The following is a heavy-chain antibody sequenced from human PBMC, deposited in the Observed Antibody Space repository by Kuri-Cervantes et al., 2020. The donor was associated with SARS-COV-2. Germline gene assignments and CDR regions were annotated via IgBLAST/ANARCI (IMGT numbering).Heavy chain of an antibody. J-gene: IGHJ4*02. CDR2: ISANNGNT. V-gene: IGHV1-18*01. CDR3: ARDRDYYDSGGY. D-gene: IGHD3-22*01. Sequence: ASVKVSCKASGYSFISSGISWVRPAPGQGLEWMGWISANNGNTNYAQKLQGRVTMTTDTSTSTAYMELKSLRSDDTAVYYCARDRDYYDSGGYWGQGTLVTVSS. CDR1: GYSFISSG.